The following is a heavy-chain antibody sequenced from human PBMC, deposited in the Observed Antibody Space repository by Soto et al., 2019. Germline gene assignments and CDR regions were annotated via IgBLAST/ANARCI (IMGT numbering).Heavy chain of an antibody. CDR2: ITGGSGTI. D-gene: IGHD4-17*01. Sequence: EVQLVESGGGLVQPGGSLRLSCAASGFTFSAYSMNWVRQAPGKGLEWVSYITGGSGTIYYADSVQGRFTISRDNAKNSLYLQMNSLRAEDTAVYYCARGWGRGAVTTLYYYYYMDVWGKGTTVTVSS. CDR1: GFTFSAYS. V-gene: IGHV3-48*01. CDR3: ARGWGRGAVTTLYYYYYMDV. J-gene: IGHJ6*03.